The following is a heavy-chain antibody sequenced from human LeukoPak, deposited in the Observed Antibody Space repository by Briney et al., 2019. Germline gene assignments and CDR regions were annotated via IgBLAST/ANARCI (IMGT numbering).Heavy chain of an antibody. CDR3: ASGFWSGYYTEYYFDY. CDR2: INPNSGGT. CDR1: GYTFTGYY. D-gene: IGHD3-3*01. Sequence: GASVKVSCKXSGYTFTGYYMHWVRQAPGQGLEWMGWINPNSGGTNYAQKFQGRVTMTRDTSISTAYMELSRLRSDDTAVYYCASGFWSGYYTEYYFDYWGQGTLVTVSS. J-gene: IGHJ4*02. V-gene: IGHV1-2*02.